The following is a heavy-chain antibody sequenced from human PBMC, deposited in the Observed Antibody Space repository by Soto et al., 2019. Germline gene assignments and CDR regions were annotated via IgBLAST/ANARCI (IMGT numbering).Heavy chain of an antibody. J-gene: IGHJ4*02. CDR2: IYWDDDK. D-gene: IGHD6-6*01. V-gene: IGHV2-5*02. CDR1: GFSLTSNSVG. CDR3: AHSRYSRSSFDY. Sequence: PPRLNPTQTPTLTFPFAGFSLTSNSVGVVWIRQPPGKALEWLALIYWDDDKRYSPSLKSRLTITKDTSKNQVVLRMTNMDPVDTATYYCAHSRYSRSSFDYWGQGTLVTVSS.